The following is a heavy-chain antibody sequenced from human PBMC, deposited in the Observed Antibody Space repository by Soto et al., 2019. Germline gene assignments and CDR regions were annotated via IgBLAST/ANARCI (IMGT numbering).Heavy chain of an antibody. J-gene: IGHJ4*02. Sequence: QVQLVESGGGVVQPGRSLRLSCAASGFTFSSYGMHWVRQAPGKGLEWVAVISYDGSNKYYADSGKGRFTISRDNSKNTLHLQMNSLSAEDTAAYYGAKSLRWGYSATFDYGGQGTLVTVSS. CDR1: GFTFSSYG. D-gene: IGHD3-22*01. CDR2: ISYDGSNK. V-gene: IGHV3-30*18. CDR3: AKSLRWGYSATFDY.